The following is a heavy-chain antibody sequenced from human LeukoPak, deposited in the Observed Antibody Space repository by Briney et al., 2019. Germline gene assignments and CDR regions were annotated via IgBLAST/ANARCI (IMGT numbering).Heavy chain of an antibody. CDR1: GGSFSGYY. D-gene: IGHD3-10*01. V-gene: IGHV4-34*01. CDR3: ARHYYGSGRRDY. J-gene: IGHJ4*02. Sequence: PSETLSLTCAVYGGSFSGYYWSWIRQPPGKGLEWIGEINHSGSTNYNPSLKSRVTISIDTSKNQFSLKLSSVTAADTALYYCARHYYGSGRRDYWGQGTLVTVSS. CDR2: INHSGST.